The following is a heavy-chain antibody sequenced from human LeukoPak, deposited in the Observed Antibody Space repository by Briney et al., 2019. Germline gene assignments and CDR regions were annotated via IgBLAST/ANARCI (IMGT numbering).Heavy chain of an antibody. V-gene: IGHV3-43*01. D-gene: IGHD1-1*01. J-gene: IGHJ4*02. CDR1: GFTFDDYT. CDR2: ISWGGDNT. Sequence: GGSLRLSCAASGFTFDDYTMHWVRQPPGKGLEWISLISWGGDNTYYADSVKGRFTISRDNSKNSLFLQLSSLRIEDTALYYCASDISTGGAYWGQGTLVTVSS. CDR3: ASDISTGGAY.